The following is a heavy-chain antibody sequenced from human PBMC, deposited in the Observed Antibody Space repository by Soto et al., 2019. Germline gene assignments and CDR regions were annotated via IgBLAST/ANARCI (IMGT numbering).Heavy chain of an antibody. CDR2: ISAYNGNT. CDR1: GYTFTSYG. CDR3: ARDSRITIFGVAHNWFDP. J-gene: IGHJ5*02. Sequence: GASVKVSCKASGYTFTSYGISWVRQAPGQRLEWMGWISAYNGNTNYAQKLQGRVTMTTDTSTSTAYMELRSLRSDDTAVYYCARDSRITIFGVAHNWFDPWGQGTLVTVSS. V-gene: IGHV1-18*01. D-gene: IGHD3-3*01.